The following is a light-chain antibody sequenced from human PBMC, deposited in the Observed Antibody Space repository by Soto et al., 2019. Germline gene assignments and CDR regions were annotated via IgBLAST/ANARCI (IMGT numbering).Light chain of an antibody. J-gene: IGLJ1*01. V-gene: IGLV2-23*02. CDR1: SSDVGSYNL. CDR3: CSYEGSSSFYV. Sequence: QPALTQPASVSGSPGQSITISCTGTSSDVGSYNLVSWYQQHPGKAPKLMIYEVTERPSGVSNRFSGSKSANTASLTISGLQAEDEADYYCCSYEGSSSFYVLGNGTKVTVL. CDR2: EVT.